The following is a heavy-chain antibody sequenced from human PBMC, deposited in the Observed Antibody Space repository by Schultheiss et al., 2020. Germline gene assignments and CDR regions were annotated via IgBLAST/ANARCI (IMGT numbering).Heavy chain of an antibody. CDR2: IIPIFGTA. CDR3: AGMNGYYDQGLDS. V-gene: IGHV1-69*06. Sequence: SVKVSCKASGGTFSTYAISWVRQAPGQGLEWMGGIIPIFGTANYAQKFQGRVTITADKSTSTVYMEVHRLGSEDTAVYYCAGMNGYYDQGLDSWGQGTLVNVYS. J-gene: IGHJ4*02. D-gene: IGHD3-22*01. CDR1: GGTFSTYA.